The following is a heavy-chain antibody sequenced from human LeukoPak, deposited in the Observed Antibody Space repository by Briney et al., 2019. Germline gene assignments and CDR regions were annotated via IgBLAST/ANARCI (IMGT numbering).Heavy chain of an antibody. V-gene: IGHV3-30*18. CDR3: ANEWFGEFSHFDY. CDR2: ISYDGSNK. Sequence: GRSLRLSCAASRFTFSSYGMHWVSQAPGKGLEWVAVISYDGSNKYYADSVRGRFTISRDNSKNTLYLQMISLRAEDTAVHYCANEWFGEFSHFDYWGQGTLVTVSS. D-gene: IGHD3-10*01. CDR1: RFTFSSYG. J-gene: IGHJ4*02.